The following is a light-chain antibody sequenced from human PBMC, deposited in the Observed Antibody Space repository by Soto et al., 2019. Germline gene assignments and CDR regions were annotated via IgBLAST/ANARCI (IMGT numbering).Light chain of an antibody. CDR2: RVS. CDR3: QQYGSSPPTWT. J-gene: IGKJ1*01. CDR1: QSLVXSDGNTY. Sequence: DIVMTQSPLSLPVTLGQPASISGRASQSLVXSDGNTYLNRYQQRPGQSPRRLIYRVSNRDSGVPDRFSGSGSGTDFTLTLSRLEPEDFAVYYCQQYGSSPPTWTFGQGTKVDIK. V-gene: IGKV2-30*01.